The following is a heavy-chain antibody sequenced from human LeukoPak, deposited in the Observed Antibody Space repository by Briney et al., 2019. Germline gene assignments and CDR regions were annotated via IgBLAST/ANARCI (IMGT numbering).Heavy chain of an antibody. CDR3: ARAFCVGECFVLHIFFDS. CDR1: CYSISSGYF. D-gene: IGHD2-21*01. Sequence: SETLSLTCNVSCYSISSGYFWGWVRQAPGKGLEWIGSIYQRATVHYNPSLKSRVTISLDTSKNHFSLNLRSMQASDTAVYYCARAFCVGECFVLHIFFDSWGQGTLVTVSS. CDR2: IYQRATV. V-gene: IGHV4-38-2*02. J-gene: IGHJ4*02.